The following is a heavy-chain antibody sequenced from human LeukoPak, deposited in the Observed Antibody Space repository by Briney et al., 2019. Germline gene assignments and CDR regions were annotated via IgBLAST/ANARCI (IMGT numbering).Heavy chain of an antibody. CDR2: IYTSGST. V-gene: IGHV4-61*02. D-gene: IGHD3-3*01. J-gene: IGHJ6*03. CDR3: ARDFGPSITTINYYYYYYMDV. CDR1: GGSISSGSYY. Sequence: SETLSFTCTVSGGSISSGSYYWSWIRQPAGKGLEWIGRIYTSGSTNYNPSLKSRVTISVDTSKNQFSLKLSSVTAADTAVYYCARDFGPSITTINYYYYYYMDVWGKGTTVTVSS.